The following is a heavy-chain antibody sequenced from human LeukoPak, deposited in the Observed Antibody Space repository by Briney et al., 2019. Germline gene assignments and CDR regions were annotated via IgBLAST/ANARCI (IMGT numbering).Heavy chain of an antibody. CDR1: GGSISSGGYY. Sequence: SQTLSLTCTVSGGSISSGGYYWSWIRQHPGKGLEWIGYIYYSGSTYYNPSVKSRVTISIDKSKNQFFLNLSSVTAADTAVYYCAGLVGRYSSGLYYYYFDYWGQGTLVTVSS. J-gene: IGHJ4*02. V-gene: IGHV4-31*09. CDR3: AGLVGRYSSGLYYYYFDY. D-gene: IGHD3-22*01. CDR2: IYYSGST.